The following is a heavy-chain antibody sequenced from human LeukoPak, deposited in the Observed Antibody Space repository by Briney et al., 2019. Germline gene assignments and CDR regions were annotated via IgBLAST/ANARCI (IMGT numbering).Heavy chain of an antibody. J-gene: IGHJ4*02. D-gene: IGHD3-10*01. V-gene: IGHV3-30*18. CDR3: AKQVRFGELPYFDY. CDR1: GFTFSSYG. CDR2: ISYDGSNK. Sequence: GRSLRLSCAASGFTFSSYGMHWVRQAPGKGLEWVAVISYDGSNKYYADSVKGRFTISRDNSKNTLYLQMNSLRAEDTAVYYCAKQVRFGELPYFDYWGQGTLVTVSS.